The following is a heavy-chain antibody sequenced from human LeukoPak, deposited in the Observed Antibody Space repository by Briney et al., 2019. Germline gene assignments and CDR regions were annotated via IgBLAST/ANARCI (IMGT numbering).Heavy chain of an antibody. V-gene: IGHV4-59*01. CDR1: GGSISSYY. CDR3: ARVGIRYGYVDY. CDR2: IYYSGST. Sequence: WETLTLTCTVSGGSISSYYWSWIRQPPGKGLEWIGYIYYSGSTNYNPSLKSRVTISVDMSKNQFSLKLSSVTAADTAVYYCARVGIRYGYVDYWGQGTLVTVSS. D-gene: IGHD5-18*01. J-gene: IGHJ4*02.